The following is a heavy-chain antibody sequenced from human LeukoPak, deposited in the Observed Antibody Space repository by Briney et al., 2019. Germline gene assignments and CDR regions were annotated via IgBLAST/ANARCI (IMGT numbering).Heavy chain of an antibody. CDR1: GGIFSSYT. Sequence: SVKVSCKASGGIFSSYTINWVRQAPGQGLEWMGEIIPNYGATNYAQKFQGRVTIPADSSTSTAYMELISLTSDDTGVYYCARDYTIKAPYFDYWGQGTLVTVSS. CDR3: ARDYTIKAPYFDY. V-gene: IGHV1-69*01. D-gene: IGHD5-24*01. J-gene: IGHJ4*02. CDR2: IIPNYGAT.